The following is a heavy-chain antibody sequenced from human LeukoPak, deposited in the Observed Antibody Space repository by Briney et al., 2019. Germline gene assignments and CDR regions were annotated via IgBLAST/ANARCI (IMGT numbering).Heavy chain of an antibody. D-gene: IGHD3-22*01. CDR1: GYTFTSYD. J-gene: IGHJ6*03. V-gene: IGHV1-8*01. CDR2: MNPNSGNT. CDR3: ARGVGPYYYDSSGYHKTYYYYYYMDV. Sequence: ASVKVSCKASGYTFTSYDINWVRQATGQGLESMGWMNPNSGNTGYAQKFQGRVTMTRNTSISTAYMELSSLRSEDTAVYYCARGVGPYYYDSSGYHKTYYYYYYMDVWGKGTTVTVSS.